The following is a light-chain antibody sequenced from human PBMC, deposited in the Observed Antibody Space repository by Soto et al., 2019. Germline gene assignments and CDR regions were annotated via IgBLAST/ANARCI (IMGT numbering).Light chain of an antibody. J-gene: IGLJ2*01. V-gene: IGLV1-47*01. Sequence: QSVLTQPPSAYGTPGQRVTISCSGSSSNIGSNYVYWYQQLPGTAPKLLIYRNNQRPSGVPDRFSGSKSGTSASLAISGLRSEDEADYYCAAWDDSLSVVFGGGTKVTVL. CDR3: AAWDDSLSVV. CDR2: RNN. CDR1: SSNIGSNY.